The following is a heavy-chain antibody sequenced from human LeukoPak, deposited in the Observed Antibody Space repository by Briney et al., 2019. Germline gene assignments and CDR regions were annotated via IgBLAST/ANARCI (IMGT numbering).Heavy chain of an antibody. CDR2: IWYDGSNK. V-gene: IGHV3-33*01. Sequence: GRSLRLSCAASGFAFSYHGVHWVRQAPGRGLEWVAVIWYDGSNKYYADSVRGRFTISRDNSKNTVYLQMNSLRAEDTAVYFCARDLAVVAARPYHYGMDVWGQGTTVTVSS. D-gene: IGHD2-15*01. J-gene: IGHJ6*02. CDR1: GFAFSYHG. CDR3: ARDLAVVAARPYHYGMDV.